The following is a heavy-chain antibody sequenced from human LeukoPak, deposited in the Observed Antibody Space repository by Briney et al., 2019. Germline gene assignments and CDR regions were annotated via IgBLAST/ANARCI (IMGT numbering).Heavy chain of an antibody. CDR3: ARDPIGSRWPYYFDY. D-gene: IGHD6-13*01. J-gene: IGHJ4*02. Sequence: ASVKVSCKASGYTFTTYAMHWVRQAPGQRLEWMGWINAGNGNTKYSQKFQARVTITRDTSASTAYMELSSLRSEDTAVYYCARDPIGSRWPYYFDYWGQGTLVTVSS. CDR1: GYTFTTYA. CDR2: INAGNGNT. V-gene: IGHV1-3*01.